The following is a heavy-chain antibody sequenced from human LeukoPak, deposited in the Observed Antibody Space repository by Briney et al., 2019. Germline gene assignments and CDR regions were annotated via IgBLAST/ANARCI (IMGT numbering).Heavy chain of an antibody. CDR2: ISGSGGST. J-gene: IGHJ4*02. D-gene: IGHD6-19*01. CDR3: AKAQWLVFHVGPFDY. Sequence: GGSLRLSCAASGFTFSSYAMSWVRQAPGKGLEWVSAISGSGGSTYYADSVKGRFTISRDNSKNTLYLQMNSLRAEDTAVYYCAKAQWLVFHVGPFDYWGQGTLVTVSS. V-gene: IGHV3-23*01. CDR1: GFTFSSYA.